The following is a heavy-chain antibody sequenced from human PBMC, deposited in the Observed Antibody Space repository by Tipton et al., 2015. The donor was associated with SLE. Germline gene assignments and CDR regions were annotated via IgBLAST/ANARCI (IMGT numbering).Heavy chain of an antibody. CDR2: INHSGST. V-gene: IGHV4-34*01. Sequence: GSLRLSCAVYGGSFSGYYWSWIRQPPGKGLEWIGEINHSGSTNYNPSLKSRVTISVDTSKNQFSLKLSSVTAADTAVYYCARAELTAASRRGAFDYWGQGCLVTVSS. CDR3: ARAELTAASRRGAFDY. J-gene: IGHJ4*02. CDR1: GGSFSGYY. D-gene: IGHD6-13*01.